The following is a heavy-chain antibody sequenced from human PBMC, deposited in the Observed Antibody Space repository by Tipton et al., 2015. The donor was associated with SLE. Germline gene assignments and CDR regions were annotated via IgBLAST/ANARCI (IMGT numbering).Heavy chain of an antibody. J-gene: IGHJ5*02. CDR2: IYYSGST. D-gene: IGHD2/OR15-2a*01. V-gene: IGHV4-34*01. CDR1: GGSFSGYY. CDR3: ARGRLAMA. Sequence: TLSLTCAVYGGSFSGYYWSWIRQPPGKGLEWIGYIYYSGSTNYNPSLKSRVTISVDTSKNQFSLKLSSVTAADTAVYYCARGRLAMAWGQGTLVTVSS.